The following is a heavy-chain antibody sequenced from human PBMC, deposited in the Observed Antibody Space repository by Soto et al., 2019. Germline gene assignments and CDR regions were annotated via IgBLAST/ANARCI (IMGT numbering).Heavy chain of an antibody. CDR2: IIPIFGTA. CDR3: ARAPGGGNYAFDI. Sequence: VASVKVSCKASGGTFSSYAISWVRQAPGQGLEWMGGIIPIFGTANYAQKFQGRVTITADESTSTAYMELSSLRSEDTAVYYCARAPGGGNYAFDIWGQGTMVTVS. CDR1: GGTFSSYA. J-gene: IGHJ3*02. V-gene: IGHV1-69*13. D-gene: IGHD2-21*02.